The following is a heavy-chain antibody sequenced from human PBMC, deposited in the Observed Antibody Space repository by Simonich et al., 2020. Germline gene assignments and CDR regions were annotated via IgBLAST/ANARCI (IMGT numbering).Heavy chain of an antibody. V-gene: IGHV3-48*01. CDR2: ISSSSSTI. J-gene: IGHJ3*02. CDR1: GFTFSSYS. D-gene: IGHD5-12*01. CDR3: ARDSSYYAFDI. Sequence: EVQLVESGGGLVQPGGSLRLSCAASGFTFSSYSMNWVRQAPGKGVEWVSYISSSSSTIYYADSVKGRFTISRDNPKNSLYLQMNSLRPEDTAVYYCARDSSYYAFDIWGQGTMVTVSS.